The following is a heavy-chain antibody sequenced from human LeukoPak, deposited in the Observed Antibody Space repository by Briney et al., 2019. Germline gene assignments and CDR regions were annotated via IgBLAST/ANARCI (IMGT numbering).Heavy chain of an antibody. CDR1: GFTFSSYA. CDR2: ISGSGGST. V-gene: IGHV3-23*01. D-gene: IGHD3-10*01. J-gene: IGHJ4*02. CDR3: AKRASGITMVRVPTPPES. Sequence: QPGGSLRLSCAASGFTFSSYAMNWVRQAPGKGLEWVSTISGSGGSTYYADSVKGRFTISRDNSKNTLYLQMNSLRAEDTAVYYCAKRASGITMVRVPTPPESWGQGTLVTVSS.